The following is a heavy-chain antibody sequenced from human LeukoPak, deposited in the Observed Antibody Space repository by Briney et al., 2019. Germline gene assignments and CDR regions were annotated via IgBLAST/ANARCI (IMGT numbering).Heavy chain of an antibody. J-gene: IGHJ4*02. CDR2: ICSGGNT. D-gene: IGHD3-22*01. Sequence: GGSLRLSCAASGFTVSSNCMSWVRQAPGKGLEWVSLICSGGNTYYADSVKGRFTISRDNSKNTLYLQMNSLRAEDTAVYYCVSDSSGYYYRGYFDYWGQGILVTVSS. CDR3: VSDSSGYYYRGYFDY. V-gene: IGHV3-53*05. CDR1: GFTVSSNC.